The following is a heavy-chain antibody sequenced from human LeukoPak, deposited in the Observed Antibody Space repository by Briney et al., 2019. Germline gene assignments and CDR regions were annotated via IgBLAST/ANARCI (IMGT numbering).Heavy chain of an antibody. D-gene: IGHD5-24*01. CDR3: TSANYGPAY. J-gene: IGHJ4*02. CDR1: GFTFSSYG. Sequence: GGSLRLSCAASGFTFSSYGMHWVRQAPGKGLEWVAFIRYDGSDKYYADSVKGRFTISKDNAKNSLYLQMNSLRAEDTAVYYCTSANYGPAYWGQGTLVTVSS. V-gene: IGHV3-30*02. CDR2: IRYDGSDK.